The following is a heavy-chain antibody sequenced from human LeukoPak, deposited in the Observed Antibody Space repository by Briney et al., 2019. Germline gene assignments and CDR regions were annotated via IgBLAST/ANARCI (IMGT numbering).Heavy chain of an antibody. CDR3: ARRTHSSSLTY. D-gene: IGHD6-13*01. V-gene: IGHV4-39*01. J-gene: IGHJ4*02. CDR2: IYYTGST. CDR1: GGSIRSSDYY. Sequence: SETLPLTCAVSGGSIRSSDYYWGWIRQPPGKGLEWIGCIYYTGSTYYNPSLRGRVTVSIDTSMNQFSLRVNSVTAADTAIYYCARRTHSSSLTYWGQGALVTVSS.